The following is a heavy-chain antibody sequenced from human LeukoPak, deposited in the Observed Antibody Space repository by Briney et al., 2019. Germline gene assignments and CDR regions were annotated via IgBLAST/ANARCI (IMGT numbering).Heavy chain of an antibody. J-gene: IGHJ4*02. CDR2: IRGSGVAT. Sequence: GGSLRLSCAASGFTVYSYAMSWVRQPPGKGREGVSAIRGSGVATFYADSVKGRFTISRDNPRNTLYLQMNSLRAEDTAVYFCASRVDTTLVWGQGTLVTVSS. CDR1: GFTVYSYA. D-gene: IGHD1-1*01. CDR3: ASRVDTTLV. V-gene: IGHV3-23*01.